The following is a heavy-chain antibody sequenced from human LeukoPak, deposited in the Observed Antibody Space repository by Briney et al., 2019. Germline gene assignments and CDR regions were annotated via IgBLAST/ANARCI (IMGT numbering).Heavy chain of an antibody. CDR3: ARGDNYVFDV. D-gene: IGHD3-16*01. J-gene: IGHJ2*01. CDR2: ISHDGST. CDR1: GGSSSSSNW. Sequence: SETLSLTCVVSGGSSSSSNWWSWVRQPPDKGLEWIGEISHDGSTNYNPSLKSRVTISVDKSNNHFSLKLTSVTAADTAMYYCARGDNYVFDVWGRGTLVSVSS. V-gene: IGHV4-4*02.